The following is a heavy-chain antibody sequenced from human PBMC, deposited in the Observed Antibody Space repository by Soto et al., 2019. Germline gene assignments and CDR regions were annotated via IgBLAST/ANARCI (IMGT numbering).Heavy chain of an antibody. CDR2: ISAYNGNT. CDR3: ASYSSSNYYYYGMDV. V-gene: IGHV1-18*04. D-gene: IGHD6-6*01. CDR1: GYTFTSYG. J-gene: IGHJ6*02. Sequence: GASVKVSCKASGYTFTSYGISWVRQAPGQGLEWMGWISAYNGNTNYAQKLQGRVTMTTDTSTSTAYMEPRSLRSDDTAVYYCASYSSSNYYYYGMDVWGQGTTVTVSS.